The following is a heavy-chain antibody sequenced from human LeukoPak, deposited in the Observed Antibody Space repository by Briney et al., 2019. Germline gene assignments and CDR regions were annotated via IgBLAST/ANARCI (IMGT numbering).Heavy chain of an antibody. Sequence: GSLRLSCAASGFTFSDYYMSWIRQAPGKGLEWIGSIYHSGSTYYNPSLKSRVTISVDTSKNQFSLKLSSVAAADTAVYYCARAPAPHSSGDYPLDYWGQGTLVTVSS. D-gene: IGHD4-17*01. V-gene: IGHV4-38-2*01. J-gene: IGHJ4*02. CDR2: IYHSGST. CDR1: GFTFSDYY. CDR3: ARAPAPHSSGDYPLDY.